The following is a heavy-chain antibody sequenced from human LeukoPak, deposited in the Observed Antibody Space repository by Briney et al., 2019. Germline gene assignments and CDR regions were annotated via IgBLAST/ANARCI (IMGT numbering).Heavy chain of an antibody. D-gene: IGHD2-8*01. CDR3: ARRPGMGMLDDAFDI. CDR2: IYTSGST. CDR1: GGSISSGSYY. V-gene: IGHV4-61*02. J-gene: IGHJ3*02. Sequence: SETLSLTCTVSGGSISSGSYYWSWIRQPAGKGLEWIGRIYTSGSTNYNPSLKSRVTISVDTSKNQFSLKLSSVTAADTAVYYCARRPGMGMLDDAFDIWGQGTMVTVSS.